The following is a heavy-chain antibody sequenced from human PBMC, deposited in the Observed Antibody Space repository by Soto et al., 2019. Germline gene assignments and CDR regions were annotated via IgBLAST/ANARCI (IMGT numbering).Heavy chain of an antibody. CDR2: INPNSGGT. V-gene: IGHV1-2*04. J-gene: IGHJ5*02. D-gene: IGHD2-2*01. CDR3: ARGVPAAMYWFDP. Sequence: GASVKVSCTASGYTFTGYYMHWVRQAPGQGLGWMGWINPNSGGTNYAQKFQGWVTMTRDTSISTAYMELSRLRSDDTAVYYCARGVPAAMYWFDPWGQGTLVTVSS. CDR1: GYTFTGYY.